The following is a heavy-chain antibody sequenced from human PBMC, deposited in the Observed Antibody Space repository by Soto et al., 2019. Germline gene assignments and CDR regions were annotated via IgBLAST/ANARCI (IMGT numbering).Heavy chain of an antibody. CDR1: GYPFPSFE. CDR2: ISNAGSGST. Sequence: VASVKVCCKTSGYPFPSFEIHWIRQAPGQRPEWMGGISNAGSGSTKYSQKFQDRLTISGDKRATTVFMALSSLTSEDTAIYNCARESSHYQDLFQNWGQGTPVTVSS. CDR3: ARESSHYQDLFQN. J-gene: IGHJ4*02. D-gene: IGHD3-22*01. V-gene: IGHV1-3*01.